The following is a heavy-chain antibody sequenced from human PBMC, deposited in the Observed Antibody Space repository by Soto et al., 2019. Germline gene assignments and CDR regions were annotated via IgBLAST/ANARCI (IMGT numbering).Heavy chain of an antibody. CDR1: GGSISSYY. CDR2: IYYSGST. CDR3: ARDSSGWLGVDY. J-gene: IGHJ4*02. Sequence: SETLSLTCTVSGGSISSYYWSWIRQPPGKGLEWIGYIYYSGSTNYNPSLKSRVTISVDTSKNQFSLKLNSVTAADTAVYYCARDSSGWLGVDYWGQGTLVTVSS. D-gene: IGHD6-19*01. V-gene: IGHV4-59*01.